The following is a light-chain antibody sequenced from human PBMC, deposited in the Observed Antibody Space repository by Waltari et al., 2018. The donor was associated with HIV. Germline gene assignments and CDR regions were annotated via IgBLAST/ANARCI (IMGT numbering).Light chain of an antibody. CDR1: GSNIGTYS. V-gene: IGLV1-47*01. CDR2: MND. Sequence: QSVVTQPPSASGTPGQRVTISCSGSGSNIGTYSVNWYQHFPGTAPKLLIYMNDQRPSGVPGRFSGSQSCTSASLAISGLQYDEEADYYCAVWDDSLGGAVFGGGTKLTVL. CDR3: AVWDDSLGGAV. J-gene: IGLJ2*01.